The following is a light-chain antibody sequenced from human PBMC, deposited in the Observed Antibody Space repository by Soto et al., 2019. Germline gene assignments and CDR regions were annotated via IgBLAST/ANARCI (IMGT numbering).Light chain of an antibody. CDR2: EVT. CDR3: SSFACSNTWV. Sequence: QSALTQPPSASGSPGQSVTISCTGTSIDVGAYNYVSWYQQHAGKAPKLVIYEVTKRPSGVPDRFSGSKSANTASLTVSGLQAEDEADYYCSSFACSNTWVFGGGTKVTVL. V-gene: IGLV2-8*01. J-gene: IGLJ3*02. CDR1: SIDVGAYNY.